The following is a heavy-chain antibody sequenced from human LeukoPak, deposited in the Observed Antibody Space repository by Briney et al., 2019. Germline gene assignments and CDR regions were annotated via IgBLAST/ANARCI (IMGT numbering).Heavy chain of an antibody. CDR1: GGSFSGYY. D-gene: IGHD2-15*01. V-gene: IGHV4-34*01. Sequence: PSETLSLTCGVYGGSFSGYYWTWIRQSPGKGLEWIGEINHSGRTNYNPSLESRITISIDTSKNQFSLRLTSVTAADTAVYYCARKVVVVVAAMHDAFDIWGQGTMVTVSS. J-gene: IGHJ3*02. CDR3: ARKVVVVVAAMHDAFDI. CDR2: INHSGRT.